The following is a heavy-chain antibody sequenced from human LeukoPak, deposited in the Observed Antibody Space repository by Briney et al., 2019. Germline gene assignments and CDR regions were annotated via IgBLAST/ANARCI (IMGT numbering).Heavy chain of an antibody. CDR3: AREWGRIAVAGGPGY. V-gene: IGHV3-33*01. CDR2: IWYDGRTK. D-gene: IGHD6-19*01. CDR1: GFLFSHHG. Sequence: GGSLTLFCGVSGFLFSHHGMHRVRQAPGEGLEGVALIWYDGRTKFHADSVKSRFTISRDNSANTLYLQMSSLRVEDTAVYYCAREWGRIAVAGGPGYWGQGALVTVSS. J-gene: IGHJ4*02.